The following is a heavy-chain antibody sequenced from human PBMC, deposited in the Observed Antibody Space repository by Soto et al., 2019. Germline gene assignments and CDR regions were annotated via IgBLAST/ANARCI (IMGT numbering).Heavy chain of an antibody. CDR2: VYYSENA. CDR1: GDSISSVFYY. J-gene: IGHJ4*02. CDR3: AQTDYGSGAYLI. V-gene: IGHV4-30-4*01. Sequence: QVQLQESGPRLVKPSQTLSLTCTVSGDSISSVFYYWSWIRQPPGKGLEWIGYVYYSENAYYNPSLESRVSMSVDTSKNQFSLRLTSVTSADTAVYYWAQTDYGSGAYLIWGQGTLVPVSS. D-gene: IGHD3-10*01.